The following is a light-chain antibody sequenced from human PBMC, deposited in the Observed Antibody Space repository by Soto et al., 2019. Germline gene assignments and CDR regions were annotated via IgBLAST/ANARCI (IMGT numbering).Light chain of an antibody. J-gene: IGKJ1*01. CDR1: RSVTNSY. CDR3: QQYGSSPGT. V-gene: IGKV3-20*01. Sequence: EIVLTQSPGTQSLSPGERATLSCRASRSVTNSYLTWYQQKPGQAPRLLIYAASIRATGIPDRFSGSGSGRDFTLTISRLEPEDSAVYYCQQYGSSPGTFGQGTKVEIK. CDR2: AAS.